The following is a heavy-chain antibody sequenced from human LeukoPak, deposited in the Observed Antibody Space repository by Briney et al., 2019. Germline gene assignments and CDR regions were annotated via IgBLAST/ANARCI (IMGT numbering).Heavy chain of an antibody. V-gene: IGHV3-7*05. CDR1: GFTFSSYG. Sequence: GGSLRLSCAASGFTFSSYGMGWVRQAPGKGLEWVANTKQDESEKYYVDSVKGRFTISRDNAKNSLYLQMNSLRDEDTAVYYCARDVTGALDYWGQGTLVTVSS. CDR2: TKQDESEK. J-gene: IGHJ4*02. CDR3: ARDVTGALDY. D-gene: IGHD2-21*02.